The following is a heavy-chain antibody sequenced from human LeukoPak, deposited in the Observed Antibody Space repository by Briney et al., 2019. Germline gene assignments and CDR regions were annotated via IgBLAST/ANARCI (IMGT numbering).Heavy chain of an antibody. Sequence: GGSLRLSCAASGFTFSSYAMSWVRQAPGKGLEWVSAISGSGGSTYYADSVKGRFTISRDNSKNSLYLQMNSLRAEDTAVYYCARVYGVRGDSSGPAGYWGQGTLVTVSS. J-gene: IGHJ4*02. CDR3: ARVYGVRGDSSGPAGY. CDR1: GFTFSSYA. D-gene: IGHD3-22*01. CDR2: ISGSGGST. V-gene: IGHV3-23*01.